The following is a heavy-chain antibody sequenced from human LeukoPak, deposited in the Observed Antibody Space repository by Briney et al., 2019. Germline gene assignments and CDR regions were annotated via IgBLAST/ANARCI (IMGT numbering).Heavy chain of an antibody. V-gene: IGHV1-8*01. CDR3: ARGGRGGSYWTDY. CDR1: GYTFTSYD. CDR2: MNPNNGNT. Sequence: ASVKVSCKASGYTFTSYDFNWVRRATGQGLEWMGWMNPNNGNTGYAQKFQGRVSMTRDTSISTAYLELSSLRSEDTAVYYCARGGRGGSYWTDYWGQGTLVTVSS. D-gene: IGHD1-26*01. J-gene: IGHJ4*02.